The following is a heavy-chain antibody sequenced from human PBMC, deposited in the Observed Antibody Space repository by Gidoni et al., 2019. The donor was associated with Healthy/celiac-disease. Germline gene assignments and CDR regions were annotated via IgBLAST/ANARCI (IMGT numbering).Heavy chain of an antibody. CDR3: AKGQLELRRGYNWFDP. CDR1: GFTFSSYG. J-gene: IGHJ5*02. CDR2: ISYDGSNK. D-gene: IGHD1-7*01. Sequence: QVQLVESGGGVVQPGRSLRLSCAASGFTFSSYGMHWVRQAPGKGLEWVAVISYDGSNKYYADSVKGRFTISRDNSKNTLYLQMNSLRAEDTAVYYCAKGQLELRRGYNWFDPWGQGTLVTVSS. V-gene: IGHV3-30*18.